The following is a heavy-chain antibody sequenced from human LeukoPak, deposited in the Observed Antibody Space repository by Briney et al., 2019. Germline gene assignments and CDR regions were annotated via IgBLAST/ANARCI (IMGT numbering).Heavy chain of an antibody. CDR2: LYYSEST. Sequence: SQTLSLTCTVSGGSISSYYWSWIRQPPWKGLEWIGYLYYSESTNYNPSLKSRVTISVDTSKNQFSLKLSSVTAADTAVYYCARYKEAFAFDIWGQGTMVTVSS. CDR3: ARYKEAFAFDI. CDR1: GGSISSYY. D-gene: IGHD1-1*01. J-gene: IGHJ3*02. V-gene: IGHV4-59*01.